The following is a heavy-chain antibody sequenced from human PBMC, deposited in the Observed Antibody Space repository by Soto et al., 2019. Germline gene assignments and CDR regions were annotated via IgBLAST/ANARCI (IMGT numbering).Heavy chain of an antibody. J-gene: IGHJ5*02. D-gene: IGHD3-3*01. CDR3: ARGGGTILAPLP. V-gene: IGHV1-2*02. CDR1: GYTFTGYF. CDR2: INPNSGAT. Sequence: ASVKVSCKASGYTFTGYFIHWVRQAPRQGLEWVGYINPNSGATKYAPRFQGRVTMTSDTSIRTAYMDLSNLRSDDTAVYYCARGGGTILAPLPWGTGTLVTAPQ.